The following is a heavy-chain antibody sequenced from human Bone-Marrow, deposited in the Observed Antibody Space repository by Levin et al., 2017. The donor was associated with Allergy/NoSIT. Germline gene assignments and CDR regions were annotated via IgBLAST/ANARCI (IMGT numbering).Heavy chain of an antibody. CDR2: INHSGST. CDR1: GGSFSGYY. Sequence: SETLSLTCAVYGGSFSGYYWSWIRQSPGKGLEWIAEINHSGSTNYNPSLKSRVTISVDTSKNQFSLKLSSVTAADTAVYYCARKGSNDNDGYFDLWGRGTLVTVSS. D-gene: IGHD1-1*01. J-gene: IGHJ2*01. CDR3: ARKGSNDNDGYFDL. V-gene: IGHV4-34*01.